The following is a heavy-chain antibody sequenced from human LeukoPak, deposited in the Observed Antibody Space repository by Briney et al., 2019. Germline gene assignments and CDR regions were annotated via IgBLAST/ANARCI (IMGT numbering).Heavy chain of an antibody. Sequence: GGSLRLSCAASGFTFSSYGMHWVRQAPGKGLEWVAVISYDGSNKYYADSVKGRFTISRDNSKNTLYLQMNSLRAEDTAVYYCAKDLPLRANPLYGMDVWGQGTTVTVSS. CDR3: AKDLPLRANPLYGMDV. D-gene: IGHD4-17*01. J-gene: IGHJ6*02. CDR1: GFTFSSYG. CDR2: ISYDGSNK. V-gene: IGHV3-30*18.